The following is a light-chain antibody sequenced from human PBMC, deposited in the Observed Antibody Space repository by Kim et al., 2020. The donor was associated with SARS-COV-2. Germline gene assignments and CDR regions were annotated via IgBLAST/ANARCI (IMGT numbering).Light chain of an antibody. CDR1: RSISTY. Sequence: DIQMTQSPSSLSASVGDRVAITCRASRSISTYLNWYQQKPGTAPKLLISGASTLETGVPSRFSAGGSGTEFTLTITSLQPEDFATYCCQQCYNTPLTVGQGTKVDIK. CDR3: QQCYNTPLT. V-gene: IGKV1-39*01. CDR2: GAS. J-gene: IGKJ1*01.